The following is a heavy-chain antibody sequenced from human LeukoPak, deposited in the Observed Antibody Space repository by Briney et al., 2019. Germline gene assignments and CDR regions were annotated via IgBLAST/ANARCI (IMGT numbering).Heavy chain of an antibody. D-gene: IGHD6-25*01. J-gene: IGHJ6*03. V-gene: IGHV3-30-3*01. CDR1: GFTFSSYA. Sequence: TGRSLRLSCAASGFTFSSYAMHWVRQAPGKGLEWVAVISYDGSNKYYADSVKGRFTISRDNSKNTLYLQMNSLRAEDTAVYYCARFAAGGSYYYYMDVWGKGTTVTVSS. CDR2: ISYDGSNK. CDR3: ARFAAGGSYYYYMDV.